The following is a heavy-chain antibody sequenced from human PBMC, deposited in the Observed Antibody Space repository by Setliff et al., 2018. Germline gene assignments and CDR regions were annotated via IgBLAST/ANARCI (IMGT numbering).Heavy chain of an antibody. V-gene: IGHV4-34*01. D-gene: IGHD1-7*01. J-gene: IGHJ5*02. Sequence: LSLTCAVYGGSFSGYYWSWIRQPPGKGLEWIGEINHSGSTNYNPSLKSRVTISVDTSKNQFSLKLSSVTAADTAVYYCARNWHWGFDPWGRGALVTVSS. CDR3: ARNWHWGFDP. CDR1: GGSFSGYY. CDR2: INHSGST.